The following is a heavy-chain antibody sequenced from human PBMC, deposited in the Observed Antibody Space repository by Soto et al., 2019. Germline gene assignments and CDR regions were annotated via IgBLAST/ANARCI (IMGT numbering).Heavy chain of an antibody. CDR1: GFTFGDYY. J-gene: IGHJ5*01. CDR3: ARIQYSSSWCDF. Sequence: GGSLRLSCAACGFTFGDYYMSWIRQAPGKGLEWLSRISSSSSTIYDADSVKGRFTISRDNAKNSLYLQMNSLRAEDTAIYYCARIQYSSSWCDFWGQGTLVTVSS. V-gene: IGHV3-11*01. CDR2: ISSSSSTI. D-gene: IGHD6-13*01.